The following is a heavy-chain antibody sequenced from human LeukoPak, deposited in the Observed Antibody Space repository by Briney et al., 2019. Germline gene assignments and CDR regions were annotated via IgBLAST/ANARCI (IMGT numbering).Heavy chain of an antibody. CDR3: AKDKTAIDYFDY. CDR1: GFTFSSYG. J-gene: IGHJ4*02. D-gene: IGHD2-2*02. V-gene: IGHV3-33*06. Sequence: GGSLRLSCAASGFTFSSYGMHWVRQAPGKGLEWVAVIWYDGSNKCYADSVKGRFTISRDNSKNTLYLQMNSLRAEDTAVYYCAKDKTAIDYFDYWGQGTLVTVSS. CDR2: IWYDGSNK.